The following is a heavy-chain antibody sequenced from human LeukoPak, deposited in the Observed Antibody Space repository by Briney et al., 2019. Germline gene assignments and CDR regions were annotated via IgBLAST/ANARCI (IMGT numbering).Heavy chain of an antibody. CDR3: ARDRNYSLDI. CDR2: ISYDGSNK. CDR1: GFTFSDYY. D-gene: IGHD3-10*01. J-gene: IGHJ3*02. Sequence: GGSLRLSCAASGFTFSDYYMSWIRQAPGKGLEWVAVISYDGSNKYYADSVKGRFTISRDNSKNTLYLQMNSLRAEDTAVYYCARDRNYSLDIWGQGTMVTVSS. V-gene: IGHV3-30*01.